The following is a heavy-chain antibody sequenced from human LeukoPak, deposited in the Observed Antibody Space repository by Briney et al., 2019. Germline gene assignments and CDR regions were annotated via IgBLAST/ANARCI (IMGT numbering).Heavy chain of an antibody. CDR2: FHVTGGA. V-gene: IGHV4-4*07. CDR1: GDAIKYY. Sequence: PSETLSLTCTVSGDAIKYYWSWIRQPAGKGLEWIGRFHVTGGAAYNPSLSSRVTLSIDTSRSRLSLNLTSVTAADTAVYYCARETDLESPFTYSYMDVWGKGTTVTVSS. CDR3: ARETDLESPFTYSYMDV. J-gene: IGHJ6*03.